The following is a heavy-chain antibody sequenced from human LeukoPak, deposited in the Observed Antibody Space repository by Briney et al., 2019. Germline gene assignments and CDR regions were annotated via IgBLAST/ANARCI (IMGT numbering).Heavy chain of an antibody. D-gene: IGHD6-13*01. V-gene: IGHV4-30-2*01. CDR1: GGSISRGFSS. CDR3: ARLRSSWLIPNFDF. Sequence: SETLSLTCAVSGGSISRGFSSWNWIRQPPGKGLEWIGYIYHSGRPYYNPSLKSRVSMSVDKSKNHFSLILTSVTAADTAVYYCARLRSSWLIPNFDFWGQGTLVTVSS. CDR2: IYHSGRP. J-gene: IGHJ4*02.